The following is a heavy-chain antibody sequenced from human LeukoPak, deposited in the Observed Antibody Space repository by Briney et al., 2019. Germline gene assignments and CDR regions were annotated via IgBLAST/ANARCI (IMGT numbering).Heavy chain of an antibody. CDR2: IYSSGST. CDR1: GGSISSYY. CDR3: ARTDYHGSGSFYDNWFDP. J-gene: IGHJ5*02. V-gene: IGHV4-4*07. D-gene: IGHD3-10*01. Sequence: SETLSLTCTVSGGSISSYYWSWIRQPAGKGLECIGRIYSSGSTTYNPSLKSRVTMSVDTSKNQFSLKLSSVTAADTAVYYCARTDYHGSGSFYDNWFDPWGQGTLVTVSS.